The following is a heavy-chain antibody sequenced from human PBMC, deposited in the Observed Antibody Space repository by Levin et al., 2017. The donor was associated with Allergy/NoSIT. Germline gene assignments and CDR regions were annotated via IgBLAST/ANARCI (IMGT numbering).Heavy chain of an antibody. CDR1: GGSISSYY. J-gene: IGHJ4*02. V-gene: IGHV4-59*01. Sequence: SETLSLTCTVSGGSISSYYWSWIRQPPGKGLEWIGYIYYSGSTNYNPSLKSRVTISVDTSKNQFSLKLSSVTAADTAVYYCALSSPSYDILTGYYSAYFDYWGQGTLVTVSS. CDR3: ALSSPSYDILTGYYSAYFDY. D-gene: IGHD3-9*01. CDR2: IYYSGST.